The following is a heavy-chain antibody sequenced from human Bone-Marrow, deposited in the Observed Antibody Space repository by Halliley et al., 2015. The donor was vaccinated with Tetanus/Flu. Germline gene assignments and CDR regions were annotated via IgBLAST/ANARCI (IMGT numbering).Heavy chain of an antibody. J-gene: IGHJ4*02. CDR3: ARGPLAVSWFFDY. Sequence: EWVAMVKYVGGTNFAPHLWEGRFTASKDNSKHILYLHLNGVRREDTAVYFCARGPLAVSWFFDYWGQGALVTVPS. D-gene: IGHD3-10*01. CDR2: VKYVGGTN. V-gene: IGHV3-30-3*01.